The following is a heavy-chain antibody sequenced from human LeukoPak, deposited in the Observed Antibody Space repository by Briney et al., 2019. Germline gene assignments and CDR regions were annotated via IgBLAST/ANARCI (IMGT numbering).Heavy chain of an antibody. CDR2: IGTAGDT. V-gene: IGHV3-13*01. Sequence: GGSLRLSCAASGFTFSSYDMHWVRQATGKGLEWVSAIGTAGDTYYPGSVKGGFTISRENAENSLYLQMKSLCAGDRAMSYCARAGSGWYYFDYWGQGTLATASS. D-gene: IGHD6-19*01. J-gene: IGHJ4*02. CDR1: GFTFSSYD. CDR3: ARAGSGWYYFDY.